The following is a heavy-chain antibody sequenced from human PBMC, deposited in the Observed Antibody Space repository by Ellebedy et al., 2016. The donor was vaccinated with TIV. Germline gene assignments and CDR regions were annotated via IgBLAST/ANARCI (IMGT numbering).Heavy chain of an antibody. J-gene: IGHJ4*02. CDR1: GFTFRSYW. Sequence: GESLKISCVASGFTFRSYWMTWVRQAPGKGLEWVANMNEDGSEKNYVDSVRGRFTISRDNAKNSLYLQMSSLRAGDTAIYYCARGSLGGTPRAFDSWGQGTLVTVSS. CDR3: ARGSLGGTPRAFDS. D-gene: IGHD1-26*01. CDR2: MNEDGSEK. V-gene: IGHV3-7*01.